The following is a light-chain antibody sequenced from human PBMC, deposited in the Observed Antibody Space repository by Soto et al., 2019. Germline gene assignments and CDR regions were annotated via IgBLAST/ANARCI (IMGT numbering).Light chain of an antibody. J-gene: IGKJ1*01. Sequence: EIVLTQSPGTLSLFPGERATISCRASQIVSSGYLGWYQQKPGQAPRLLIQHASSRAAGVPDRFSGSGSGTDFILTISRLEHEDFAVYYCQQYANSRTFGQGTKVEI. CDR1: QIVSSGY. CDR2: HAS. V-gene: IGKV3-20*01. CDR3: QQYANSRT.